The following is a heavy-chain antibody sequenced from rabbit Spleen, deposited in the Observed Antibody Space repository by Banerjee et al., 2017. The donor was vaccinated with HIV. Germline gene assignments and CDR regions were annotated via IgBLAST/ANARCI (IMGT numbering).Heavy chain of an antibody. CDR2: IDTSSVNT. V-gene: IGHV1S40*01. J-gene: IGHJ4*01. D-gene: IGHD6-1*01. CDR1: GFYFSSSYY. Sequence: QSLEESGGDLVKPGASLTLTCTASGFYFSSSYYMCWLRQAPGKGLELIACIDTSSVNTADATWAKGRFTISKTSSTTVTLQMTSLTAADTATYFCARGEHFSVGFSAFAIYLDLWGPGTLVTVS. CDR3: ARGEHFSVGFSAFAIYLDL.